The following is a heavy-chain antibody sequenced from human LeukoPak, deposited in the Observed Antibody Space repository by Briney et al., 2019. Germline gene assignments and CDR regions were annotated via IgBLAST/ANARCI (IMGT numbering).Heavy chain of an antibody. CDR1: GYTFTSYD. CDR2: VNPNSGNT. V-gene: IGHV1-8*01. Sequence: WASVKVSCKASGYTFTSYDINWVRQATGQGLEWMGWVNPNSGNTGYAQNFRGRVTMTGNTSISTAYMELSSLRSEDTAVYYCARDLNEQGDYWGQGTLVTVSS. J-gene: IGHJ4*02. D-gene: IGHD1-1*01. CDR3: ARDLNEQGDY.